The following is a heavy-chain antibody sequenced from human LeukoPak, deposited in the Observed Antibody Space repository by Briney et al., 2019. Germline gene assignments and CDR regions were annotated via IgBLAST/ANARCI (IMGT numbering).Heavy chain of an antibody. CDR1: GFTVSSNY. CDR3: AKAPGGGNWN. D-gene: IGHD4-23*01. V-gene: IGHV3-23*01. CDR2: ISGSGRSGT. Sequence: GGSLRLSCAASGFTVSSNYMSWVRQAPGKGLEWVSVISGSGRSGTNYADSVRGRFTISRDNSKNTLYLQMNSLRVEDTAIYYCAKAPGGGNWNWGQGTLVTVSS. J-gene: IGHJ4*02.